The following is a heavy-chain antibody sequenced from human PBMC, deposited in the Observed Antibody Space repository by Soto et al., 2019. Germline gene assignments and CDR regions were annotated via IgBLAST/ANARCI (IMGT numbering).Heavy chain of an antibody. V-gene: IGHV4-4*02. CDR1: GASISSTYW. J-gene: IGHJ4*02. CDR2: IYHTGTT. CDR3: ARYKRLIVDS. D-gene: IGHD3-22*01. Sequence: PSETLSLTCFVSGASISSTYWWSWVRQTPGKRLEWIGQIYHTGTTSYNPSLKNRVTISLDKSNNQFSLRLTSMTAADTAVYYCARYKRLIVDSWGRGTLVTVSS.